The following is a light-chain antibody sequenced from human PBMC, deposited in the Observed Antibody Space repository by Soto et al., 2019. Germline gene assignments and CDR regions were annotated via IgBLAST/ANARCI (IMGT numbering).Light chain of an antibody. Sequence: QSVLTQAPSASGTPGQRVTISCSGSSSNIGRNSVNWYQQLPGTAPKLLIYSNNQRPSGVPDRFSASNSGTSASLAISGLQSEGEADYYCAAWYGSLSGVVFGAGTKLTVL. CDR1: SSNIGRNS. CDR2: SNN. CDR3: AAWYGSLSGVV. V-gene: IGLV1-44*01. J-gene: IGLJ2*01.